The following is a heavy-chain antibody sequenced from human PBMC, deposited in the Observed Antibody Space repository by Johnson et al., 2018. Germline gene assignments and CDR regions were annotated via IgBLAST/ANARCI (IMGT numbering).Heavy chain of an antibody. J-gene: IGHJ6*02. V-gene: IGHV3-9*01. D-gene: IGHD3-3*01. CDR1: GFTFDDYA. CDR3: AKDTRFYGMDV. CDR2: ISWNSGSI. Sequence: VQLVQSGGGLVQPGRSLRLSCAASGFTFDDYAMHWVRQAPGKGLEWVSGISWNSGSIGYADSVKGRFTISRDNAKNSLYLQMNSPRAEEPALYYCAKDTRFYGMDVWGQGTTVTVSS.